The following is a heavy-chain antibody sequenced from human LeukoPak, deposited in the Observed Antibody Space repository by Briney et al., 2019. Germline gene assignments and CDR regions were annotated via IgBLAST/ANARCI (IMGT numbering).Heavy chain of an antibody. V-gene: IGHV3-48*01. CDR3: ARTRVIPATIEYYYYYMDV. D-gene: IGHD2-2*01. CDR1: GFTFSSYS. J-gene: IGHJ6*03. Sequence: GGSLRLSCAASGFTFSSYSMKWVRQAPGKGLEWVSYISTSSSTIYYADSVKGRFTISRDDAKNSLYLQMNSLRAEDTAVYYCARTRVIPATIEYYYYYMDVWGKGTTVTVSS. CDR2: ISTSSSTI.